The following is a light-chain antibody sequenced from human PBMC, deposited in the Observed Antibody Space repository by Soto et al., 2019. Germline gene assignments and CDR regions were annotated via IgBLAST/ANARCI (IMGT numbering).Light chain of an antibody. CDR1: SSDIGGYNY. V-gene: IGLV2-14*03. CDR3: SSYTSTSTPV. CDR2: DVS. J-gene: IGLJ2*01. Sequence: QSVLTQPASVSGSPGQSITISCTGTSSDIGGYNYVSWYQHHPGRAPKLLIYDVSNRPSGISTRFSGAKSGNTASLTISGLRTEDEADYYCSSYTSTSTPVFGGGTQLTVL.